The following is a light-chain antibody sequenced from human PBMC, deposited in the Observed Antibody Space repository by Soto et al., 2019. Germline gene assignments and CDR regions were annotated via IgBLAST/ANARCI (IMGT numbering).Light chain of an antibody. CDR1: SSDVGRYNL. J-gene: IGLJ2*01. CDR3: CSCADGTRVV. CDR2: EDI. V-gene: IGLV2-23*01. Sequence: QSVLTQPASVSGSPGQSITISCTGSSSDVGRYNLVSWYQQHPGKTPKLIIYEDIERPSGVSNRFSGSKSGNTASLTISGLQTEDEADYYCCSCADGTRVVFGGGTKLTVL.